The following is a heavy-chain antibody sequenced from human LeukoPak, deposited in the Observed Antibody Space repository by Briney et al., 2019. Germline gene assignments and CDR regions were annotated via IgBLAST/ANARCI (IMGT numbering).Heavy chain of an antibody. Sequence: NPSETLSLTCTVSGFFSTAYYWGWIRQPPGKGLEWIGSIYYSGSTYYNPSLKSRVTISVDTSKNQFSLKLSSVTAADTAVYYCASGLRRRAPNQYYFDYWGQGTLVTVSS. CDR3: ASGLRRRAPNQYYFDY. J-gene: IGHJ4*02. D-gene: IGHD1-14*01. V-gene: IGHV4-38-2*02. CDR1: GFFSTAYY. CDR2: IYYSGST.